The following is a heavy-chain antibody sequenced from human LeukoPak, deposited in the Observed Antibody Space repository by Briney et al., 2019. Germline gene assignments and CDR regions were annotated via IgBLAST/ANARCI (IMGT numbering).Heavy chain of an antibody. J-gene: IGHJ3*02. D-gene: IGHD2/OR15-2a*01. V-gene: IGHV4-39*01. CDR1: GGSISSSSYY. CDR3: ARHNKAFDI. Sequence: PSETLSFTGSVSGGSISSSSYYWGWIRQPPGKGLEWIGSIYYSGRTYYNPSLKSRVTISVDTSKSQFSLKLSSVTAADTAVYYCARHNKAFDIWGQGTMVTVSS. CDR2: IYYSGRT.